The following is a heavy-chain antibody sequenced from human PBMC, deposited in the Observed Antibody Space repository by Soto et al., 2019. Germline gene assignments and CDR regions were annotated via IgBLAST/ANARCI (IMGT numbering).Heavy chain of an antibody. CDR1: GFTFDEYA. CDR3: ARATQSYYDTSGYYSYVH. D-gene: IGHD3-22*01. V-gene: IGHV3-20*04. Sequence: EVQLVESGGGVVRPGGSLRLSCAASGFTFDEYALTWVRQAPGKGLEWVAGINWNGGSKGYADSVKGRFTISRDNAKSSLYLQMNNLRVEDTAFYFCARATQSYYDTSGYYSYVHWGQGAQVTVSS. CDR2: INWNGGSK. J-gene: IGHJ4*02.